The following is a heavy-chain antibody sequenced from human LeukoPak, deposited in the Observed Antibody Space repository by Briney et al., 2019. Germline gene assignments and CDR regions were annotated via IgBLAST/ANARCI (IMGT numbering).Heavy chain of an antibody. CDR3: ARDQVQHCSAGRCYVIDK. V-gene: IGHV3-30*04. J-gene: IGHJ4*02. D-gene: IGHD2-15*01. CDR2: TSYDGSNK. Sequence: GGSLRLSCAASGFTFSSYAMSWVRQAPGKGLEWVAVTSYDGSNKYYADSVQGRFTISRDNSQNTVHLQMSSLGPGDTAVYYCARDQVQHCSAGRCYVIDKWGPGTLVAVSS. CDR1: GFTFSSYA.